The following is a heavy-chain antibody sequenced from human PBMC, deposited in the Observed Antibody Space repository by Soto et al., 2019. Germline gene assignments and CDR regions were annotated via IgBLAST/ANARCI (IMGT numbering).Heavy chain of an antibody. CDR3: ARKVRGPKDNYYGMDV. J-gene: IGHJ6*02. Sequence: PSETLSLTCTASGGSISSSSYYWGWIRQPPGKGLEWIGSIYYSGSTYYNPSLKSRVTISVDTSKNQFSLKLSSVTAADTAVYYCARKVRGPKDNYYGMDVWGQGTTVTVSS. V-gene: IGHV4-39*01. CDR2: IYYSGST. D-gene: IGHD2-15*01. CDR1: GGSISSSSYY.